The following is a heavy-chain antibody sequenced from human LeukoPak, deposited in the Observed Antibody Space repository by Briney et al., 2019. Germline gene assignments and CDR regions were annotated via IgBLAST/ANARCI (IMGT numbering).Heavy chain of an antibody. CDR1: GYTSTSYG. CDR2: ISAYNGNT. Sequence: ASVKVSCKASGYTSTSYGISWVRQAPGQGLEWMGWISAYNGNTNYAQKLQGRVTMTTDTSTSTAYMELRSLRSDDTAVYYCARDQQLEGGNWFDPWGQGTLVTVSS. J-gene: IGHJ5*02. CDR3: ARDQQLEGGNWFDP. D-gene: IGHD6-6*01. V-gene: IGHV1-18*01.